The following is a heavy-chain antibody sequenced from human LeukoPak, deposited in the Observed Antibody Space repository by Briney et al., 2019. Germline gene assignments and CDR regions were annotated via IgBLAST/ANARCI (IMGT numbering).Heavy chain of an antibody. D-gene: IGHD6-25*01. V-gene: IGHV1-2*06. J-gene: IGHJ5*02. CDR1: GYTFTGYY. CDR2: INPNSGGT. CDR3: ARSKYSSGFDP. Sequence: ASVKVSCKASGYTFTGYYMHWVRQAPGQGLEWMGRINPNSGGTNYAQKFQGRVTMTRDTSISPAYMELSRLRSDDTAVYYCARSKYSSGFDPWGQGTLVTVSS.